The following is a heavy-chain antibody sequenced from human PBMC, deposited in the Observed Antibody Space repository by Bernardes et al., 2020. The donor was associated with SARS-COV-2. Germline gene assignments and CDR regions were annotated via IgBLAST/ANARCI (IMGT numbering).Heavy chain of an antibody. CDR2: IFYTGST. D-gene: IGHD1-20*01. CDR1: GGSISNYY. CDR3: ARGRDADNLNFFDP. V-gene: IGHV4-59*01. Sequence: SETLSVTCTGSGGSISNYYWSWIRQPPGKGLEWIGYIFYTGSTNYNPSLKSRITISVDTSNNQFSLKLSSVTAADTAEYYCARGRDADNLNFFDPWGQGTLVTVSS. J-gene: IGHJ5*02.